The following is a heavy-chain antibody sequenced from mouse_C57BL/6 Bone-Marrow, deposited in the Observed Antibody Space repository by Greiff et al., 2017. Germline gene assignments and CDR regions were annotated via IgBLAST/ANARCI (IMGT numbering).Heavy chain of an antibody. CDR1: GYTFTSYG. J-gene: IGHJ4*01. CDR2: IYPRSGNT. CDR3: APLLFLAMEY. V-gene: IGHV1-81*01. D-gene: IGHD2-10*01. Sequence: QVQLKESGAELARPGASVKLSCKASGYTFTSYGISWVKQRTGQGLEWIGEIYPRSGNTYYNEKFKGKATLTADKSSSTAYMELRSLTSEDSAVYLCAPLLFLAMEYWGQGTSVTVS.